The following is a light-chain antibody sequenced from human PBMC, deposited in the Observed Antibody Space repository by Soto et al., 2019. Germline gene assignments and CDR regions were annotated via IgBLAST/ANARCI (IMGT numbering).Light chain of an antibody. CDR1: QDIITW. Sequence: DMQMTQTQSCVTAAVGDRVTITCRASQDIITWLAWYQQKPGKAPNLLIYTASNLQSGVPSRFSGSGSGTHFTLTISSLQPEDFGTYYCQQTDSFPITFGQGTRLEIK. V-gene: IGKV1-12*01. CDR2: TAS. CDR3: QQTDSFPIT. J-gene: IGKJ5*01.